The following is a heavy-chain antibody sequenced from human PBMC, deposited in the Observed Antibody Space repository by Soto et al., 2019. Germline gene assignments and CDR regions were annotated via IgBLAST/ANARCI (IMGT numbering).Heavy chain of an antibody. V-gene: IGHV4-61*01. J-gene: IGHJ5*02. Sequence: PSETLSLTCTFSGCSVSSGSYYWSWIRQPPGKGLEWIGYIYYSGSTNYNPSLKSRVTISVDTSKNQFSLKLSSVTAADTAVYYCARGPYYYDSSVSRFDPWGQGTLVTVSS. CDR3: ARGPYYYDSSVSRFDP. CDR2: IYYSGST. D-gene: IGHD3-22*01. CDR1: GCSVSSGSYY.